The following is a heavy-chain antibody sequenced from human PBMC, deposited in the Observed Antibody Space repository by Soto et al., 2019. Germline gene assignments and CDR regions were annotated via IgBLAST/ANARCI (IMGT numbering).Heavy chain of an antibody. Sequence: GGSLRLSCAASGFTFSSYGMHWVRQAPGKGLEWVAVIWYDGSNKYYADSVKGRFTISRDNSKNTLYLQMNSLRAEDTAVYYYARDLDYYDFWSGYYRKPALQFDYWGQGTLVTVSS. J-gene: IGHJ4*02. V-gene: IGHV3-33*01. D-gene: IGHD3-3*01. CDR3: ARDLDYYDFWSGYYRKPALQFDY. CDR1: GFTFSSYG. CDR2: IWYDGSNK.